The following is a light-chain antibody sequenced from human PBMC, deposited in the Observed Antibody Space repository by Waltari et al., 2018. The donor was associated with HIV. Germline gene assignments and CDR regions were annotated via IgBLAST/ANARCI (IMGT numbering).Light chain of an antibody. CDR1: QSVSSN. V-gene: IGKV3-11*01. CDR3: QQRSNWPRMYT. Sequence: EIVLTQSPATLSLSPGERATLSCRASQSVSSNLAWYQQKPGQAPRLLIYDASNRATGIPGRFSGSGSGTDFTLTITSLEPEDFAVYCCQQRSNWPRMYTFGQGTKLEIK. J-gene: IGKJ2*01. CDR2: DAS.